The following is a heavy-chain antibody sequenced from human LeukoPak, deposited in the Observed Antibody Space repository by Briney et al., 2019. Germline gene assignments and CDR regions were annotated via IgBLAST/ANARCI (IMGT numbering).Heavy chain of an antibody. CDR3: ARDFTPHDYKALGAFDI. V-gene: IGHV4-34*01. CDR2: INHSGST. CDR1: GGSFSGYY. D-gene: IGHD4-11*01. Sequence: SETLSLTCAVYGGSFSGYYWSWIRQPPGKGLEWIGEINHSGSTNYNPSLKSRVTISVDTSKNQFSLKLSSVTAADTAVYYCARDFTPHDYKALGAFDIWGQGTMVTVSS. J-gene: IGHJ3*02.